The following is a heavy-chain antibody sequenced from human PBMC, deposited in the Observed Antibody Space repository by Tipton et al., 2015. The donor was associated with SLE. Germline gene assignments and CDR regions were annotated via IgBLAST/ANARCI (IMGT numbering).Heavy chain of an antibody. J-gene: IGHJ6*02. CDR2: IWFDGDNK. D-gene: IGHD6-19*01. V-gene: IGHV3-33*01. CDR1: GFDFSTSG. Sequence: SLRLSCATAGFDFSTSGMHWVRQAPGKGLEWVAVIWFDGDNKNYVDSVKGRFTISRDDSMNSLYLQMNSLRAEDTAVYYCVCLAANFHYNHNMDVWGQGTTVTVSS. CDR3: VCLAANFHYNHNMDV.